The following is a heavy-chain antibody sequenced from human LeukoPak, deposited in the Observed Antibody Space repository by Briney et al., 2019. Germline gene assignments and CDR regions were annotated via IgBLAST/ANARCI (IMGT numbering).Heavy chain of an antibody. V-gene: IGHV3-21*01. CDR1: GFSFSSYS. D-gene: IGHD6-19*01. Sequence: GGSLRLSCAASGFSFSSYSMNWVRQAPGKGLEWVSSISGSSSYIYYADSVKGRFTISRDNAKNSLYLQINSLRAEDTAVYYCARVGYSSGWYSVSDYWGQGTLVTVSS. J-gene: IGHJ4*02. CDR2: ISGSSSYI. CDR3: ARVGYSSGWYSVSDY.